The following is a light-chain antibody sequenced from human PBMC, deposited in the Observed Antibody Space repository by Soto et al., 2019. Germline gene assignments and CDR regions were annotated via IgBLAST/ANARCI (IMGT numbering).Light chain of an antibody. Sequence: QLNQSPSSLSASVGDRVTFTCRASEDISSYLAWYQQKPGAAPKLLIYAASALHSGVPSRFSGSGSGTDFTLTISSLYPEDFAVYFCQQFINYPATFGQGTRLEIK. CDR1: EDISSY. J-gene: IGKJ5*01. V-gene: IGKV1-9*01. CDR2: AAS. CDR3: QQFINYPAT.